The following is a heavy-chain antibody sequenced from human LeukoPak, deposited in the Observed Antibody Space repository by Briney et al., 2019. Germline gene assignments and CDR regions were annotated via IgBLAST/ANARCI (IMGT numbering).Heavy chain of an antibody. Sequence: GGSLRLSCAASGFTFSSYGMHWVRQAPGKGLVWVSFISNDGSNKYYADSVKGRFTISRDNSKNTLYLQMNSLRAEDTAVYYSAKLGESDFDYWGQGTLVTVSS. J-gene: IGHJ4*02. D-gene: IGHD2-21*01. V-gene: IGHV3-30*02. CDR1: GFTFSSYG. CDR2: ISNDGSNK. CDR3: AKLGESDFDY.